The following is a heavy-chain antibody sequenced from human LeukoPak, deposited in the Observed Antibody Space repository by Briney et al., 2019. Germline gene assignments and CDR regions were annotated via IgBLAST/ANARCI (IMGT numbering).Heavy chain of an antibody. CDR3: ARDFWWLPDY. CDR1: GFTFSSYW. CDR2: INSDGSST. D-gene: IGHD3-3*01. Sequence: GGSLRLSCAASGFTFSSYWMHWVRQAPGKGLVWVSRINSDGSSTSYADSVKGRFTISRDNSKNTLYLQLNSLTTEDTALYYCARDFWWLPDYWGQGTLVTVSS. V-gene: IGHV3-74*01. J-gene: IGHJ4*02.